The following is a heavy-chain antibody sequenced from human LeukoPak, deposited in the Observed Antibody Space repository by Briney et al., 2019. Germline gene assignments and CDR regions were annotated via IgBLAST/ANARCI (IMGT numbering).Heavy chain of an antibody. Sequence: GESLKISCKGSGYVSINYWVAWVRQMPGKGLEWIGVIYPGDSDTRYNPSFQGQVTISADKSLTTAYLQWSSPKASDTAMYYCAILRRLGPFEYWGQGTLVTVSS. V-gene: IGHV5-51*01. J-gene: IGHJ4*02. D-gene: IGHD3-16*01. CDR2: IYPGDSDT. CDR3: AILRRLGPFEY. CDR1: GYVSINYW.